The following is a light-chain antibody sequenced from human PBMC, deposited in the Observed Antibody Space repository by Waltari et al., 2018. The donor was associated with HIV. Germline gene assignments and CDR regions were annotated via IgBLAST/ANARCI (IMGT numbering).Light chain of an antibody. Sequence: QSVLTQPPSVSGAPGPRVTISCTGCRPTLGLGYDVQQYQQLPGTAPKLLVYDNINRPSGVPDRFSGSKSGISASLAITGLQAEDEANYYCQSYDNSLSAWVFGGGTKVTVL. CDR1: RPTLGLGYD. CDR2: DNI. CDR3: QSYDNSLSAWV. V-gene: IGLV1-40*01. J-gene: IGLJ3*02.